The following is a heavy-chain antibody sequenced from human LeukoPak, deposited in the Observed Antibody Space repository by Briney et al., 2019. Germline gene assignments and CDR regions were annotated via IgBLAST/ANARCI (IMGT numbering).Heavy chain of an antibody. J-gene: IGHJ4*02. D-gene: IGHD6-19*01. CDR3: ARDGGIAVAGQGPLDY. CDR1: GFTFSSYV. CDR2: ISSSGSTI. V-gene: IGHV3-48*03. Sequence: GGSLRLSCAASGFTFSSYVMSWVRQAPGKGLEWVSYISSSGSTIYYADSVKGRFTISRDNAKNSLYLQMNSLRAEDTAVYYCARDGGIAVAGQGPLDYWGQGTLVTVSS.